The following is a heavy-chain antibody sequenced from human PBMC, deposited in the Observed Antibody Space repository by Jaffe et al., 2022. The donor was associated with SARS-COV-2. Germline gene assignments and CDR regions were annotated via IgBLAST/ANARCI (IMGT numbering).Heavy chain of an antibody. Sequence: EVQLVEAGGGLVKPGGSLRLSCAASGFIFSSYTMNWVRQAPGKGLEWVSSISSSSNYIDYADSVKGRFTISRDNAKNSAYLQMSSLRAEDTAVYYCARVSGIFGSSWAFDIWGQGTVVIVSS. CDR1: GFIFSSYT. CDR2: ISSSSNYI. V-gene: IGHV3-21*02. D-gene: IGHD6-13*01. J-gene: IGHJ3*02. CDR3: ARVSGIFGSSWAFDI.